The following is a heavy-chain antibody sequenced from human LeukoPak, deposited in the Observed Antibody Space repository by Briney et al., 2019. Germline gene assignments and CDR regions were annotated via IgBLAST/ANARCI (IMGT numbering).Heavy chain of an antibody. CDR1: GFTVRNKY. V-gene: IGHV3-53*01. Sequence: GGSLRLSCAASGFTVRNKYMTWVRQAPGKGLEWVALIYSGGTVYYADSVKGRFTISRDNSKNTLYLQMNSLRAEDAALYYCATRDSGDYAYFENWGQGTLVTVSS. J-gene: IGHJ4*02. D-gene: IGHD4-17*01. CDR3: ATRDSGDYAYFEN. CDR2: IYSGGTV.